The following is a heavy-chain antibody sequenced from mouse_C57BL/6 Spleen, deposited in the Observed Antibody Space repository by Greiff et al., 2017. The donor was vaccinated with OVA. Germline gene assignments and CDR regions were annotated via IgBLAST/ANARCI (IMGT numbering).Heavy chain of an antibody. Sequence: EVKLQESGGGLVQPGGSLKLSCAASGFTFSDYYMYWVRQTPEKRLEWVAYISNGGGSTYYPDTVKGRFTISRDNAKNTLYLQMSRLKSEDTAMYYCARRDYYDYDEGLYAMDYWGQGTSVTVSS. J-gene: IGHJ4*01. D-gene: IGHD2-4*01. CDR1: GFTFSDYY. CDR2: ISNGGGST. V-gene: IGHV5-12*01. CDR3: ARRDYYDYDEGLYAMDY.